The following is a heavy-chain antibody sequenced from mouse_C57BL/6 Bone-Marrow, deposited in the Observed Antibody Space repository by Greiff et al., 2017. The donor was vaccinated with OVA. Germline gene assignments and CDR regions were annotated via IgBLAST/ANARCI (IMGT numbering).Heavy chain of an antibody. CDR1: GYSITSGYY. CDR2: ISYDGSN. J-gene: IGHJ2*01. V-gene: IGHV3-6*01. CDR3: SGYYYGSKYYFDY. Sequence: EVKLQESGPGLVKPSQSLSLTCSVTGYSITSGYYWNWIRQFPGNKLEWMGYISYDGSNNYNPSLKNRIPITRDTSKNQFFLKLNSVTTEDTATYDCSGYYYGSKYYFDYWGQGTTLTVSS. D-gene: IGHD1-1*01.